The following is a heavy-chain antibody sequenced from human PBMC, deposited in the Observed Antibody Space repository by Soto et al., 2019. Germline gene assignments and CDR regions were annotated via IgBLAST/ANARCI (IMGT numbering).Heavy chain of an antibody. CDR3: ASGALELQFLEWSGGYNGFDP. CDR2: ISAYNGNT. D-gene: IGHD3-3*01. CDR1: GYTFTSYG. V-gene: IGHV1-18*01. Sequence: ASVKVSCKASGYTFTSYGISWVRQAPGQGLEWMGWISAYNGNTNYAQKLQGRVTMTTDTSTSTAYMEQRSLRSDDTAVYYFASGALELQFLEWSGGYNGFDPWGQGTLVTVSS. J-gene: IGHJ5*02.